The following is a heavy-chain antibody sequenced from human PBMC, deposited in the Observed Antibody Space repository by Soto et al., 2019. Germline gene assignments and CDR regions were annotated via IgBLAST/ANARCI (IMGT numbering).Heavy chain of an antibody. D-gene: IGHD1-7*01. Sequence: HVQLVQSGAEVKKPGYSVKVSCKASGGTFSSYATSWVRQAPGQGLEWMGGIIPIFGTANYAQKFQGRVTITADESTSTAYMELSSLRSEDTAVYYCARATHRNWNYLLYYWGQGTLVTVSS. V-gene: IGHV1-69*01. CDR1: GGTFSSYA. CDR3: ARATHRNWNYLLYY. J-gene: IGHJ4*02. CDR2: IIPIFGTA.